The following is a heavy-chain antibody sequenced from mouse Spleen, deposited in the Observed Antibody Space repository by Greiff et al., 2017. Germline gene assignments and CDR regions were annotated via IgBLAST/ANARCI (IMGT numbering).Heavy chain of an antibody. CDR1: GFTFSDYG. CDR2: ISNLAYSI. CDR3: ARHEGYYAMDY. Sequence: DVKLVESGGGLVKPGGSLKLSCAASGFTFSDYGMAWVRQAPGKGPEWVAFISNLAYSIYYADTVTGRFTISRENAKNTLYLEMSSLRSEDTAMYYCARHEGYYAMDYWGQGTSVTVSS. V-gene: IGHV5-15*01. J-gene: IGHJ4*01.